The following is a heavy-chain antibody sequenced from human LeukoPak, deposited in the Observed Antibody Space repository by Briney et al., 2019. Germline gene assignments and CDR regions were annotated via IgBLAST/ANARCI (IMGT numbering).Heavy chain of an antibody. CDR3: AFGASNWDQFDF. CDR1: GYTFKSHW. J-gene: IGHJ5*01. V-gene: IGHV5-51*06. CDR2: IYPGDSDT. Sequence: GESLKISCKDSGYTFKSHWIAWVRQMPGKGLEYMGIIYPGDSDTRYSPSFQGQVTISADKSISTAYLQWSSLKASDTAMYFCAFGASNWDQFDFWGQGTLVTVSS. D-gene: IGHD7-27*01.